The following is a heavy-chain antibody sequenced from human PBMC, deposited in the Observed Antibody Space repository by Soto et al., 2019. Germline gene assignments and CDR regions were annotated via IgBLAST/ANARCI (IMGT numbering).Heavy chain of an antibody. J-gene: IGHJ3*02. CDR1: GYSFSNYY. CDR3: AKDRGGTDWANEALEI. Sequence: QVNLVQSGAEVKKPGASVKLSCQASGYSFSNYYMHWVRQAPGQGLEWMGIIKPSDGDTIYAQSFQGRVTVTGETSTSTVNTELKSLTYEDTAVYYIAKDRGGTDWANEALEIWGQGTMVTVSS. CDR2: IKPSDGDT. D-gene: IGHD1-1*01. V-gene: IGHV1-46*03.